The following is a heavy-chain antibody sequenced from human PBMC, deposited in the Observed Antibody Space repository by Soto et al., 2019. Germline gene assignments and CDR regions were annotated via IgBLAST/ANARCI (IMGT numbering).Heavy chain of an antibody. V-gene: IGHV1-69*13. CDR3: ARGHSGSFVSTFDY. D-gene: IGHD1-26*01. CDR2: IIPIFGTA. Sequence: SVKVSCKASGGTFSSYAISWVRQAPGQGLEWMGGIIPIFGTANYAQKFQGRVTITADEFTSTAYMELSSLRSEDTAVYYCARGHSGSFVSTFDYWGQGTLVTVSS. J-gene: IGHJ4*02. CDR1: GGTFSSYA.